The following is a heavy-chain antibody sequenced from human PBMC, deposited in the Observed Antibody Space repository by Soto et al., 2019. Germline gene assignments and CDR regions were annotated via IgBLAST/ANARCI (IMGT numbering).Heavy chain of an antibody. CDR2: IYSGGST. CDR3: ASSLNQGVGVSAFDY. J-gene: IGHJ4*02. CDR1: GFTVSSNY. V-gene: IGHV3-66*01. Sequence: GGSLRLSCAASGFTVSSNYMSWVRQAPGKGLEWVSVIYSGGSTYYADSVKGRFTISRDNSKNTLYLQMNSLRAEDTVVYDCASSLNQGVGVSAFDYWGQGTLVTVSS. D-gene: IGHD1-26*01.